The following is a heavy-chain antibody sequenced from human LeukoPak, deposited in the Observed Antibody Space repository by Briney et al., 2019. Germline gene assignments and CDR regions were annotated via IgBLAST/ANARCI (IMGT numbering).Heavy chain of an antibody. Sequence: GGSLRLSCAASGFSFSSYSMNWVRQAPGKGLGWVSSIRSGSTYIYYADSVKGRFTISRDNAKNSLYLQVSTLRAEDTAVYYCAREISSSTSFDYWGQGTLVTVSS. CDR1: GFSFSSYS. D-gene: IGHD2-2*01. CDR3: AREISSSTSFDY. V-gene: IGHV3-21*01. J-gene: IGHJ4*02. CDR2: IRSGSTYI.